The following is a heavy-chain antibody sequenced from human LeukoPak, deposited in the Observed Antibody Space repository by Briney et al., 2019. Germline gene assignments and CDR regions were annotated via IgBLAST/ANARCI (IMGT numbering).Heavy chain of an antibody. J-gene: IGHJ5*02. CDR1: GFTFSHHW. Sequence: QPGGSLRLSCAASGFTFSHHWMDWVRQAPGKGLVWVSHISSDESSTTYADSVKGRFTISRDNRKNTLYLQMNSLRVEDTAMYYCTRNPDGRNWFDPWGQGTLVTVSS. D-gene: IGHD1-14*01. V-gene: IGHV3-74*01. CDR2: ISSDESST. CDR3: TRNPDGRNWFDP.